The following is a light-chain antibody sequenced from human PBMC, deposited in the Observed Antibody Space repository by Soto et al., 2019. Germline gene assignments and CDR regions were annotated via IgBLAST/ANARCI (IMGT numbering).Light chain of an antibody. CDR2: DAS. CDR1: QSISSC. J-gene: IGKJ1*01. V-gene: IGKV1-5*01. CDR3: QQYNSYWT. Sequence: IQMKQYPSTLAASLGDRVPITCRASQSISSCFAWYQQKPGKAPKLLIYDASSLESGVPSRLNGSGSGTVLTITISSLQPDDFATYDCQQYNSYWTYGQGTNVDIK.